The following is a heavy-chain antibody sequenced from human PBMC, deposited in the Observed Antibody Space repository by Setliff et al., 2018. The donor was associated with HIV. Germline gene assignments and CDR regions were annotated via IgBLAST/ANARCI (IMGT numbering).Heavy chain of an antibody. CDR3: ASEQTYYDFWSGYYLGGVFDP. V-gene: IGHV4-39*01. Sequence: SETLSLTCTVSGGSISSSSYYWGWIRQPPGKGLEWIGSISYSGSTYYNPSLKSRVTISVDTSKTQFSLKLSSVTAADTAVYYCASEQTYYDFWSGYYLGGVFDPWGQGTLVTVSA. CDR2: ISYSGST. D-gene: IGHD3-3*01. CDR1: GGSISSSSYY. J-gene: IGHJ5*02.